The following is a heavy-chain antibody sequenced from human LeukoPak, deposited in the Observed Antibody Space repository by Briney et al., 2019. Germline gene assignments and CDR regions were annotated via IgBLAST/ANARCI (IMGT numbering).Heavy chain of an antibody. J-gene: IGHJ4*02. D-gene: IGHD5-18*01. CDR3: AKDREDTAMDAYYFDY. CDR1: GFTFNSYA. Sequence: PGGSLRLSCAASGFTFNSYAMHWVRQAPGKGLEWVAVISYDGSNKYYADSVKGRFTISRDNSKNTLYLQMNSLRAEDTAVYYCAKDREDTAMDAYYFDYWGQGTLVTVSS. V-gene: IGHV3-30*04. CDR2: ISYDGSNK.